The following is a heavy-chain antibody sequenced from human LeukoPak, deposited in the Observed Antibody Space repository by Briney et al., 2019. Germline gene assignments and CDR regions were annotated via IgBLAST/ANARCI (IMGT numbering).Heavy chain of an antibody. CDR2: IYHSGST. CDR3: ARAAAGGDYYYYYGMDV. Sequence: PSETLSLTCAVSGGSISSGGYSWSWIRQPPGKGLEWIGYIYHSGSTYYNPSLKSRVTISVDRSKNQISLKLSSVTAADTAVYYCARAAAGGDYYYYYGMDVWGQGTTVTVSS. D-gene: IGHD6-13*01. J-gene: IGHJ6*02. V-gene: IGHV4-30-2*01. CDR1: GGSISSGGYS.